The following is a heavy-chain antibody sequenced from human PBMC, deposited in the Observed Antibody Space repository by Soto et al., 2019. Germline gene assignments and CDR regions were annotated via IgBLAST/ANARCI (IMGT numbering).Heavy chain of an antibody. CDR1: GVTLSGYA. CDR3: ARRARPDFYYMDV. Sequence: GGSMRLSCAASGVTLSGYAMDWVRQAPGKGLEYVSGISSNGVGTYYANSVQGRFTISRDNSKNTVYLQMGSLRPEDMAVYYCARRARPDFYYMDVWGKGTTVTVSS. V-gene: IGHV3-64*01. J-gene: IGHJ6*03. D-gene: IGHD6-6*01. CDR2: ISSNGVGT.